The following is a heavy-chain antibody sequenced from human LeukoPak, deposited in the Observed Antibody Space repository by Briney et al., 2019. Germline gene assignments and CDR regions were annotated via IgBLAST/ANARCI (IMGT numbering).Heavy chain of an antibody. J-gene: IGHJ4*02. Sequence: SQTLSLTSAISGDTVSSNSAAWNWIRHSPSRGLESQGMTYYRSTWYNHYPLSAKSRITINPDTSKNQFSMQLNSVTPADTPVYYCAREGSSWYLGFDYWGQGTLVTVSS. CDR3: AREGSSWYLGFDY. D-gene: IGHD6-13*01. V-gene: IGHV6-1*01. CDR1: GDTVSSNSAA. CDR2: TYYRSTWYN.